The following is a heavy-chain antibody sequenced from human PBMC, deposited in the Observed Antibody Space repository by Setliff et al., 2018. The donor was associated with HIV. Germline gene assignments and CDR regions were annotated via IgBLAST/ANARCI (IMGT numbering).Heavy chain of an antibody. Sequence: SETLSLTCTVSGGFISSRYWSWIRQPPGKGLEWIGIIYYNGNTSYNPSLNSRVTMSVDTSRDQFSLKLSSVTAADTAVYYCARTRGRAPVSYYFDNWGQGRLVTVSS. D-gene: IGHD2-2*01. J-gene: IGHJ4*02. CDR2: IYYNGNT. CDR3: ARTRGRAPVSYYFDN. CDR1: GGFISSRY. V-gene: IGHV4-59*11.